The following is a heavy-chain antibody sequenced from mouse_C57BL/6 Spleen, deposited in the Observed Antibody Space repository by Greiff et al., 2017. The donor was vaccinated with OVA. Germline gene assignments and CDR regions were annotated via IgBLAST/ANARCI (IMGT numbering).Heavy chain of an antibody. Sequence: QVQLKQSGPGLVQPSQSLSITCTVSGFSLTSYGVHWVRQSPGKGLEWLGVIWRGGSTAYNAAFLASQSITKDNSKSQVFFKMNSLQADDTAIYYCATRGALHWDEGYFDVWGTGTTVTVSS. V-gene: IGHV2-5*01. D-gene: IGHD4-1*01. CDR1: GFSLTSYG. CDR3: ATRGALHWDEGYFDV. J-gene: IGHJ1*03. CDR2: IWRGGST.